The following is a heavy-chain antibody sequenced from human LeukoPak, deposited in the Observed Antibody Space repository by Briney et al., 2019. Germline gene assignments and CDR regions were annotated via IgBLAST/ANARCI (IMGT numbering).Heavy chain of an antibody. CDR3: ARHPGFEYYYYMDV. CDR1: GGSISSSSYY. Sequence: SETLSLTCTVSGGSISSSSYYWGWIRQPPGKGLEWIGSIYYSGSTYYNPSLKSRVTISVDTSKNQFSLKLSSVTAADTAVYYCARHPGFEYYYYMDVWGKGTTVTVSS. D-gene: IGHD3-10*01. V-gene: IGHV4-39*01. J-gene: IGHJ6*03. CDR2: IYYSGST.